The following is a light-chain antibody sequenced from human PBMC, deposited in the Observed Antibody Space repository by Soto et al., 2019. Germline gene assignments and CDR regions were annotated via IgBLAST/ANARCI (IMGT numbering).Light chain of an antibody. Sequence: EIVLTQSPGTLSLSPGERATLSCKASQSVSSNFLAWYQRKPGQAPRLLIYGASYRATDIPYRFSGSGSGTDFTLTITRLKPEDFEVYYCQQYGTSPPTFGQGTKVEI. CDR2: GAS. CDR1: QSVSSNF. CDR3: QQYGTSPPT. V-gene: IGKV3-20*01. J-gene: IGKJ1*01.